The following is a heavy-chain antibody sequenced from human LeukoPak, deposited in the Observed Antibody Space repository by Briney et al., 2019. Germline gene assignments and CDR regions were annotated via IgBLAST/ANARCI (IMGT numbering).Heavy chain of an antibody. Sequence: SGTLSLTCAVSGGSISSSNWWSWVRQPPGKGLEWIGEIYHSGSTNYNPSLKSRVTISVDKSKNQFSLKLSSVTAADTAVYYCARGEAARRYYYYYGMDVWGQGTTVTVSS. CDR3: ARGEAARRYYYYYGMDV. J-gene: IGHJ6*02. V-gene: IGHV4-4*02. D-gene: IGHD6-6*01. CDR2: IYHSGST. CDR1: GGSISSSNW.